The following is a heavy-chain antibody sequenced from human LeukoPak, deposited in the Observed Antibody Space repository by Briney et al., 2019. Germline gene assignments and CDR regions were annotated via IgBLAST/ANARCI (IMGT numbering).Heavy chain of an antibody. CDR3: ATGLTNSYYYYYMDV. CDR1: GYTLTGLS. J-gene: IGHJ6*03. CDR2: FDPEDGET. Sequence: GASVKVSCKVSGYTLTGLSMHWVRQAPGKGPEWMGGFDPEDGETIYAQKFQGRVTMTEDTSTDTAYMELSSLRSEDTAVYYCATGLTNSYYYYYMDVWGKGTTVTVSS. D-gene: IGHD3-3*01. V-gene: IGHV1-24*01.